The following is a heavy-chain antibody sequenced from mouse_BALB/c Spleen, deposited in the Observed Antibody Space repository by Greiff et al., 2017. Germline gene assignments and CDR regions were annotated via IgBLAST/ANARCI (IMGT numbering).Heavy chain of an antibody. CDR2: IDPANGNT. J-gene: IGHJ2*01. CDR1: GFNIKDTY. Sequence: EVQLQQSGAELVKPGASVKLSCTASGFNIKDTYMHWVKQRPEQGLEWIGRIDPANGNTKYDPKFQGKATITADTSSNTAYLQLSSLTSEDTAVYYCARQYYGYDGGGFDYWGQGTTLTVSS. CDR3: ARQYYGYDGGGFDY. V-gene: IGHV14-3*02. D-gene: IGHD2-2*01.